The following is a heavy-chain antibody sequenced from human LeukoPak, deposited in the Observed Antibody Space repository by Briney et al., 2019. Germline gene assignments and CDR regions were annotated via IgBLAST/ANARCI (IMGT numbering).Heavy chain of an antibody. J-gene: IGHJ4*02. CDR2: IIPIFGTA. D-gene: IGHD3-9*01. CDR1: GGTFSSYA. Sequence: GSSVKVSCKASGGTFSSYAISWVRQGPGQGLEWMGGIIPIFGTANYAQKFQGRVTITADESTSTAYMELRSLRSDDTAVYYCATGSMYYDILTGYYGKYYFDYWGQGTLVTVSS. CDR3: ATGSMYYDILTGYYGKYYFDY. V-gene: IGHV1-69*01.